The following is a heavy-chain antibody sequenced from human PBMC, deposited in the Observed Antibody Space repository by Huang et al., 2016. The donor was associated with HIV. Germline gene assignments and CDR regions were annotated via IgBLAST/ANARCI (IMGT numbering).Heavy chain of an antibody. Sequence: QEQLVESGGGVVQAGGSLRLSCATSGFRFSHYGMHWVRQAPGKGLEWVAFIRFDGCTKHYADSAKGRFTISRDNSKKMLFLEMNSLRGDDTAFYYCATDLGGYSFDYWGQGALVSVSS. CDR1: GFRFSHYG. J-gene: IGHJ4*02. CDR3: ATDLGGYSFDY. CDR2: IRFDGCTK. V-gene: IGHV3-30*02. D-gene: IGHD2-21*02.